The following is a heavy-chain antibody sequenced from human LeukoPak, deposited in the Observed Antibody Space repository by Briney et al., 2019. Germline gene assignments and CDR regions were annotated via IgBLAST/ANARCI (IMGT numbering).Heavy chain of an antibody. J-gene: IGHJ5*02. Sequence: ASVKVSCKASGYTFTGYYMHWVRQAPGQGLEWMGWINPNSGGTNYAQKFQGTVTMTRDTSISTAYMELTRLRSDDTAVYYCARERGNYDILTDYYEGNGFDPWGQGTLVTVSS. D-gene: IGHD3-9*01. CDR2: INPNSGGT. V-gene: IGHV1-2*02. CDR1: GYTFTGYY. CDR3: ARERGNYDILTDYYEGNGFDP.